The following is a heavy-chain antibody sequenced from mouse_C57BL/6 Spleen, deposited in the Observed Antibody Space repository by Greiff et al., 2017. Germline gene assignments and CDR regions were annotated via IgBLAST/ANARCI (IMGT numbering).Heavy chain of an antibody. Sequence: VQLQQPGAELVKPGASVKMSCKASGYTFTSYWITWVKQRPGQGLEWIGDIYPGSGSTNYNEKFKCKATLTVDTSSSTAYMQLSSLTSEDSAVYYCARDYGSSYSYWYFDVWGTGTTVTVSS. CDR1: GYTFTSYW. J-gene: IGHJ1*03. CDR3: ARDYGSSYSYWYFDV. D-gene: IGHD1-1*01. CDR2: IYPGSGST. V-gene: IGHV1-55*01.